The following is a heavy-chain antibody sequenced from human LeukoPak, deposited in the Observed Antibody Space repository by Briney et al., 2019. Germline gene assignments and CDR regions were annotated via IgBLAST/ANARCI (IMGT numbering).Heavy chain of an antibody. J-gene: IGHJ6*03. CDR2: INHSGST. Sequence: PSQTLSLTCTVSGGSISSGDYYWSWIRQPPGKGLEWIGEINHSGSTNYNPSLKSRVTISVDTSKNQFSLKLSSVTAADTAVYYCARAKGYYYMDVWGKGTTVTVSS. V-gene: IGHV4-30-4*01. CDR3: ARAKGYYYMDV. CDR1: GGSISSGDYY.